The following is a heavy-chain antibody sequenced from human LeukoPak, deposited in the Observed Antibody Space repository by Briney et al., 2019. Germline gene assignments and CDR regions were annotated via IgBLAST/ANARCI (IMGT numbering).Heavy chain of an antibody. J-gene: IGHJ4*02. CDR2: TYYRSKWYN. Sequence: SQTLSLTCAISWDSVSSNSAAWNWIRQSPSTGLEWLGRTYYRSKWYNDYAVSVKSRITINPDTSKNQFSLQLNSVTPEDTAVYYCARVLYSSSPGFDYWGQGTLVTVSS. CDR3: ARVLYSSSPGFDY. V-gene: IGHV6-1*01. D-gene: IGHD6-6*01. CDR1: WDSVSSNSAA.